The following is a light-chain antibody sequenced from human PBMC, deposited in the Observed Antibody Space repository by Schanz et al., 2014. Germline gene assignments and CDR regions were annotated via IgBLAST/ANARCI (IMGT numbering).Light chain of an antibody. Sequence: QSALTQPRSVSGSPGQSVTISCTGTSSDIGAYNFVSWYQQHPGKAPKLMIYDVSNRPSGVSNRFSGSKSGNTASLTISGLQAEDEADYYCSSYGGSNFVVFGGGTKLTVL. J-gene: IGLJ2*01. CDR2: DVS. CDR3: SSYGGSNFVV. CDR1: SSDIGAYNF. V-gene: IGLV2-11*01.